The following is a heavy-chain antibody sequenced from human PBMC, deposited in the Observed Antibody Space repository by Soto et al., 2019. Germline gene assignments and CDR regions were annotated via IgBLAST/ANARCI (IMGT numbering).Heavy chain of an antibody. CDR3: ARALRYCSSTACYFAFDI. J-gene: IGHJ3*02. CDR1: GFTFGDSA. CDR2: IRSKAYGGTT. D-gene: IGHD2-2*01. Sequence: GGSLRLSCAASGFTFGDSAMSWFRQAPGKGLERGGLIRSKAYGGTTEYAASVKGRFTISRDDSKSIAYMQMNNLKTEDTAVYYCARALRYCSSTACYFAFDIWGRGTLVTVSS. V-gene: IGHV3-49*03.